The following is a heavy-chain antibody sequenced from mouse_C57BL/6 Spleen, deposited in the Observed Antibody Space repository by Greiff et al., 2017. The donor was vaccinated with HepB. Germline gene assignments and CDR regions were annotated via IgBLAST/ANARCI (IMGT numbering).Heavy chain of an antibody. CDR2: IDPSDSET. J-gene: IGHJ3*01. V-gene: IGHV1-52*01. CDR3: ARAGPYKGFAY. Sequence: QVQLQQPGAELVRPGSSVKLSCKASGYTFTSYWIHWVKQRPIQGLEWIGNIDPSDSETHYNQKFKDKATLTVDKSSSTAYMQLSSLTSEDSAVYYCARAGPYKGFAYWGQGTLVTVSA. D-gene: IGHD1-3*01. CDR1: GYTFTSYW.